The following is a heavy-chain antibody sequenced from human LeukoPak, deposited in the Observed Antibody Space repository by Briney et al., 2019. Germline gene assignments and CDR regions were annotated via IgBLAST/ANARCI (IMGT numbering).Heavy chain of an antibody. V-gene: IGHV3-74*01. D-gene: IGHD2-15*01. Sequence: PGGSLRLSCAASGFTFSDYWMLWVRQVPGKGLVWVSRINTDGSMTHYADSVKGRFTVSRDNAKNTLYLQMNSLRVEDMAVYYCARRYPSGVVAAPIAPGTYYFDYWGQGTLVTVSS. J-gene: IGHJ4*02. CDR2: INTDGSMT. CDR3: ARRYPSGVVAAPIAPGTYYFDY. CDR1: GFTFSDYW.